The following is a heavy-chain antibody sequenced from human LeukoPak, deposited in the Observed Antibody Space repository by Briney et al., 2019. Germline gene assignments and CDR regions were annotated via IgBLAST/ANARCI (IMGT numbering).Heavy chain of an antibody. V-gene: IGHV1-69*13. CDR1: GGTFSNYA. CDR2: TIPIFGTA. J-gene: IGHJ1*01. D-gene: IGHD6-19*01. Sequence: SVKVSCKASGGTFSNYAISWVRQAPGQGLEWMGATIPIFGTANYAQKFQGRVTITADESTSTAYMELSSLRSEDTAVYYCARILSSSWYEYFHHWGQGTLVTVSS. CDR3: ARILSSSWYEYFHH.